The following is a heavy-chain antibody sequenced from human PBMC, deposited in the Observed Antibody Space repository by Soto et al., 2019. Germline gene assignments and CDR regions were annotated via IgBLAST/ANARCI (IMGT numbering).Heavy chain of an antibody. V-gene: IGHV4-34*01. CDR1: GGSFSGYY. CDR2: INHSGST. J-gene: IGHJ4*02. D-gene: IGHD3-3*01. Sequence: SETLSLTCAVYGGSFSGYYWSWIRQPPGKGLEWIGEINHSGSTNYNPSLKSRVTISVDTSKNQFSLKLSSVTAADTAVYYCARGPYDFWSGYYFDYWGQGTLVTVSS. CDR3: ARGPYDFWSGYYFDY.